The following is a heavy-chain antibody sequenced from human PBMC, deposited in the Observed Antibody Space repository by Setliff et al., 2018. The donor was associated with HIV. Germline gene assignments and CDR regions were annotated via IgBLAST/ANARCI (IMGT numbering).Heavy chain of an antibody. J-gene: IGHJ5*02. CDR2: IYHSGTT. CDR3: ARDQSIAARYLFDP. V-gene: IGHV4-4*02. CDR1: GGAIDDINW. Sequence: SETLSLTCAVSGGAIDDINWWNWVRQSPRKGLEWIGEIYHSGTTNYNPSLKSRVTTSVDKSKNQFSLKLTSVTAADTAVYYCARDQSIAARYLFDPWGQGTLVTVS. D-gene: IGHD6-6*01.